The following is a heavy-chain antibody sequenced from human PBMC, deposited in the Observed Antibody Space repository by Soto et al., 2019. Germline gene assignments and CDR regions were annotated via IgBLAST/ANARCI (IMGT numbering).Heavy chain of an antibody. Sequence: QDQLVKSGAEVKKPGASVTVSCKASGYSFTNYGVTWVRQAPGQGLEWMGWISAFNGNTHYAQNLQGRVTMTTDASTSTAYMELRSLRSDDTAVYYCARDRGVAPPVAGNTHYYYDLDVWGKGTTVTVSS. D-gene: IGHD6-19*01. CDR3: ARDRGVAPPVAGNTHYYYDLDV. J-gene: IGHJ6*03. CDR1: GYSFTNYG. V-gene: IGHV1-18*01. CDR2: ISAFNGNT.